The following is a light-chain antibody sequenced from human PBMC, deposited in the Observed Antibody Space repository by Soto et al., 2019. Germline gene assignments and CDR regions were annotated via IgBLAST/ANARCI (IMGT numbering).Light chain of an antibody. Sequence: DIQMTQSPSSLSASVGDRVTITCRASQTISNYLNWYQQKPGKAPNLLIYAASSLQSGVPSRFSGSGSGTDFTLTIISLQPEDFASYYCQESYSTWTFGQGTKVEIK. CDR2: AAS. J-gene: IGKJ1*01. V-gene: IGKV1-39*01. CDR3: QESYSTWT. CDR1: QTISNY.